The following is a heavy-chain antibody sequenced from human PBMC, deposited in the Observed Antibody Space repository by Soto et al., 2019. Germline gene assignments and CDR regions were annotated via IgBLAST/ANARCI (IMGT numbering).Heavy chain of an antibody. J-gene: IGHJ5*01. CDR3: ATGRPSGLPDENWFDS. V-gene: IGHV3-7*01. Sequence: EVQLVESGGGLVQPGGSLSLSCAASGFTFSSYWMSWVRQAPGKGLEWVAHIKQDGSEKYYVDSVKGRSTIPRDNAKNPPPLQMNRLRPADTAGYYCATGRPSGLPDENWFDSWGQGTLVTVSS. CDR1: GFTFSSYW. CDR2: IKQDGSEK. D-gene: IGHD3-10*01.